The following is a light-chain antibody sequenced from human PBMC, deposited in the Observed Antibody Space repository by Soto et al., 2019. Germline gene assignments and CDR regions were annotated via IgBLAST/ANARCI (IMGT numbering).Light chain of an antibody. CDR2: GAS. Sequence: DIVLTQSPATQSLSPGERATLSCRASQSVGSYLAWFQHKPGQAPRLLIYGASNRATDIPGRFSGRGSGTDFTLTISSLESGDSAVYYCQQRDKWPRTFGQGTKLEIK. CDR3: QQRDKWPRT. CDR1: QSVGSY. V-gene: IGKV3-11*01. J-gene: IGKJ2*01.